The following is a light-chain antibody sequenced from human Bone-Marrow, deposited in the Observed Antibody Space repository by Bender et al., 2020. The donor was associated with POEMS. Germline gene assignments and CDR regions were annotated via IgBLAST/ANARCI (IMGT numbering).Light chain of an antibody. CDR2: DVS. V-gene: IGLV2-14*03. CDR1: SSDVGAFNL. J-gene: IGLJ3*02. CDR3: QSYDNSLGGWV. Sequence: QSALTQPASVSASSGQSITISCTGTSSDVGAFNLVSWYQQHPGKAPKLIVYDVSDRPSGVSNRFSGSKSGTSASLAITGLQAEDEGDYYCQSYDNSLGGWVFGGGTKLTVL.